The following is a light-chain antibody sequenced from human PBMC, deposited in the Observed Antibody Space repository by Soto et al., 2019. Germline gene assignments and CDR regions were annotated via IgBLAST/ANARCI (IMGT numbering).Light chain of an antibody. CDR3: QQNGSSLFT. J-gene: IGKJ4*02. CDR1: QSAYSSY. V-gene: IGKV3-20*01. CDR2: AAS. Sequence: ELVLTQSPGTLSLSPGDRATLSCRSSQSAYSSYLSWYQKQPDQAPRLLIYAASNRAGSIPDRFSSSGSGAVFTITISGLEPEDFALYYCQQNGSSLFTFGGGTKVEIK.